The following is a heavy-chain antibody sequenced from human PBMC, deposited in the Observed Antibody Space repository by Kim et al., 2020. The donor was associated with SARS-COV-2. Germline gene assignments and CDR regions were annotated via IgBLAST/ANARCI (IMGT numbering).Heavy chain of an antibody. V-gene: IGHV6-1*01. CDR2: TYERDKWYS. CDR3: AREPQGEFSRQYYFDL. Sequence: SQTLSLTCVISGDSVSNTGVAWNWIRQTPSRGLEWLGRTYERDKWYSEYAESVEGRMTINAGPSSNRFSLHLGSVSPEDTAVYFCAREPQGEFSRQYYFDLWGQGAQVTVSS. D-gene: IGHD3-10*01. J-gene: IGHJ4*02. CDR1: GDSVSNTGVA.